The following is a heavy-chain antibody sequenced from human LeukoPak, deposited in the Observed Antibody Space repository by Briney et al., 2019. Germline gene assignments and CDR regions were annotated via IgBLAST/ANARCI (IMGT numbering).Heavy chain of an antibody. V-gene: IGHV3-33*03. CDR3: ARGVPIPATHPIDY. J-gene: IGHJ4*02. CDR1: GLAFTSYG. D-gene: IGHD3-10*01. Sequence: VRSLRLSCAASGLAFTSYGMPRVRQAPGTGLEWGAMIWYDGSHKKYADSVEGRFSISRDTSKNTLYLQMNSLRADDTAVYYCARGVPIPATHPIDYWGQGSLVTVSS. CDR2: IWYDGSHK.